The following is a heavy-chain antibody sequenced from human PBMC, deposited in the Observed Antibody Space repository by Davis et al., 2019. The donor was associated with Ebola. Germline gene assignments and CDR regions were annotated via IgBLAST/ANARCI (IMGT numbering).Heavy chain of an antibody. D-gene: IGHD6-19*01. J-gene: IGHJ4*02. V-gene: IGHV7-4-1*02. CDR2: INTNTGNP. CDR1: GYTFTGYY. Sequence: ASVKVSCKASGYTFTGYYMHWVRQAPGQGLEWMGWINTNTGNPTYAQDFTGRFVFSLDTSVTTAYLQISSLKAEDTAVYYCASGGSGWFYYFDNWGQGTLVTVSS. CDR3: ASGGSGWFYYFDN.